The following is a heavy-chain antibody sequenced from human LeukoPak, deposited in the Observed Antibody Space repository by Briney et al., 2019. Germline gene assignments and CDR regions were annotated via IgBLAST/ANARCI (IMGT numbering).Heavy chain of an antibody. Sequence: GGSLRLSCAASGFSFSDSAIHWVRQAPGKGLEWLGRIRNKANNHATVYAASVIGRFTISRDDSENTAYLQMNSLKIEDTAVYYCARHGYSGSYCDSWGQGTLVTVSA. CDR1: GFSFSDSA. D-gene: IGHD1-26*01. CDR2: IRNKANNHAT. J-gene: IGHJ5*01. CDR3: ARHGYSGSYCDS. V-gene: IGHV3-73*01.